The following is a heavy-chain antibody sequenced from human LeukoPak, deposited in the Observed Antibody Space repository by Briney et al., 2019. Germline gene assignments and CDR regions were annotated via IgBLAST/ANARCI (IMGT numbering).Heavy chain of an antibody. Sequence: RASVKVSCKASGGTFSSYAISWVRQAPGQGLEWMGGIIPIFGTANYAQKFQGRVTITADESTSTAYMELSSLRSEDTAVYYCAREGGGSGSYYGNPFDYWGQGTLVTVSS. CDR1: GGTFSSYA. CDR2: IIPIFGTA. CDR3: AREGGGSGSYYGNPFDY. J-gene: IGHJ4*02. V-gene: IGHV1-69*01. D-gene: IGHD3-10*01.